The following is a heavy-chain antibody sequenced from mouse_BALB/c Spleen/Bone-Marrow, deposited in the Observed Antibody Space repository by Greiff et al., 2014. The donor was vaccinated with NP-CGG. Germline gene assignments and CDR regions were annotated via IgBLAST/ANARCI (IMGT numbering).Heavy chain of an antibody. J-gene: IGHJ2*01. CDR1: GYTFSSYW. V-gene: IGHV1-9*01. CDR3: ARDHFDY. CDR2: ILPGSVTT. Sequence: SGVELMKPVASVKISCKATGYTFSSYWIEWIKQRPGLGLEWIGEILPGSVTTNYNGRFKGKATFTADTSSNTAYMQLSSLTSEDSAVYYCARDHFDYWGPGTTLTVSS.